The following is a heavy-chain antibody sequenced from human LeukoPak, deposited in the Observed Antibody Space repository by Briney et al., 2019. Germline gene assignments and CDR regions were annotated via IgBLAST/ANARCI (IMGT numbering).Heavy chain of an antibody. CDR3: AGIGGSGSYSDIYFDY. CDR1: GFTVSSNY. D-gene: IGHD3-10*01. CDR2: IYSGGST. V-gene: IGHV3-53*01. Sequence: GGSLRLSCAASGFTVSSNYMSWVRQAPGKGLEWVSVIYSGGSTYYADSVKGRFTISRDNSKNTLYLQMNSLRAEDTAVYYCAGIGGSGSYSDIYFDYWGQGTLVTVSS. J-gene: IGHJ4*02.